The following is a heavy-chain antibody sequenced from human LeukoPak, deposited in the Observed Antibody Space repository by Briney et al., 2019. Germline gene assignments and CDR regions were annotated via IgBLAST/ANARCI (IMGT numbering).Heavy chain of an antibody. Sequence: GGSLRLSRAASGFTFSSYGMHWVRQAPGKVLEWVAVISYDGSNKYYADSVKGRFTISRDNSKNTLYLQMNSLRAEDTAVYYCAKEYIVGATGGAFDIWGQGTMVTVSS. V-gene: IGHV3-30*18. J-gene: IGHJ3*02. D-gene: IGHD1-26*01. CDR3: AKEYIVGATGGAFDI. CDR2: ISYDGSNK. CDR1: GFTFSSYG.